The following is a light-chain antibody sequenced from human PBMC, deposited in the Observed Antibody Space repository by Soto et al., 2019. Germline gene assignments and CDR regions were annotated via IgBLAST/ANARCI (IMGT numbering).Light chain of an antibody. CDR1: QSVGSY. CDR3: QQRNYWPIT. CDR2: DAS. V-gene: IGKV3-11*01. Sequence: EIVLTQSPDTLSLSPGEGATLSCRASQSVGSYLAWYQQKLGQAPRLLIYDASKRATGIPARFSGSGSGTDFTLTINSLEPEDFAVYYCQQRNYWPITFGQGTRLEFK. J-gene: IGKJ5*01.